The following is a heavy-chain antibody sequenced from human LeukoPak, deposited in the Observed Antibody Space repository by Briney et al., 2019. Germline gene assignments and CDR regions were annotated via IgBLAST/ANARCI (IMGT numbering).Heavy chain of an antibody. CDR1: GYTFTSYA. V-gene: IGHV1-3*01. D-gene: IGHD5/OR15-5a*01. CDR3: ARETMVAPSSTIWRGHNWFDP. CDR2: INAGNGNT. J-gene: IGHJ5*02. Sequence: ASVKVSCKASGYTFTSYAMHWVRQAPGQRLEWMGWINAGNGNTKYSQKFQGRVTITRDTSASTAYMELSSLRSEGTAVYYCARETMVAPSSTIWRGHNWFDPWGQGTLVTVSS.